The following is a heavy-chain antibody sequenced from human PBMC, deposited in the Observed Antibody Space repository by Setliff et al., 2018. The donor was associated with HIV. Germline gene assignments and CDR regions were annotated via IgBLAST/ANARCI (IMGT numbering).Heavy chain of an antibody. J-gene: IGHJ4*02. D-gene: IGHD1-26*01. CDR1: GVSVSSVGYY. Sequence: PSETLSLTCNVSGVSVSSVGYYWTWIRQRPGKGLEWIGYIYYSGSTKYNPSLKSRLSISIDTSKNQFSLKLNSVTAADTSVYYCASGRPGATNLDYWGQGTLVTV. V-gene: IGHV4-31*03. CDR2: IYYSGST. CDR3: ASGRPGATNLDY.